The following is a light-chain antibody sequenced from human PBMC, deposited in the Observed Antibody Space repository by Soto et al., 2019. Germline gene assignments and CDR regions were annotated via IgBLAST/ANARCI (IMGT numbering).Light chain of an antibody. Sequence: ETVMTQSPVTLSVSPGERATLSCRASQSVGGNVAWYQQKPGQAPRLLLYATSTRATGIPTRFSGSGSRTEFTLTISSLQSEDSAVYSCQQYSDWPSYTFGQGTKLEIK. J-gene: IGKJ2*01. CDR2: ATS. V-gene: IGKV3-15*01. CDR3: QQYSDWPSYT. CDR1: QSVGGN.